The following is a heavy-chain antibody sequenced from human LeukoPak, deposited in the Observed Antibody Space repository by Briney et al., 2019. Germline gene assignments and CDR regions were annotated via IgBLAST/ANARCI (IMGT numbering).Heavy chain of an antibody. V-gene: IGHV3-30*03. CDR3: AREGYTSGAAGGMDV. CDR1: GFTFSNSV. CDR2: ISVDGIHK. Sequence: PGGSLGLSCAASGFTFSNSVFHWVRQAPVKGLEWVAVISVDGIHKSYADSVKGRFTISRDNSKNTVYLQMDSLRVEDTAVYYCAREGYTSGAAGGMDVWGRGTTVAVSS. D-gene: IGHD6-25*01. J-gene: IGHJ6*04.